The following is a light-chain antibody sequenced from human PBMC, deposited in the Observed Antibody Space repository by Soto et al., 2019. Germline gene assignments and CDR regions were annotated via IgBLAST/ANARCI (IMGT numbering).Light chain of an antibody. V-gene: IGKV1-39*01. Sequence: DVQMTQSPSSLSASVGASLTLTCRASQTVTSYLNWYQQKPGKAPKLLIYAASTLQSGVPSRFSGSGSGTEFTLTIISQQPEDFATYYCQQSYRFPKTFGRGTKVDIK. CDR2: AAS. J-gene: IGKJ1*01. CDR1: QTVTSY. CDR3: QQSYRFPKT.